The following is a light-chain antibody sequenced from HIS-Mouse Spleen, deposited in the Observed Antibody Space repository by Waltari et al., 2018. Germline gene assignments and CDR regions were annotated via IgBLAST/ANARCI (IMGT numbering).Light chain of an antibody. J-gene: IGLJ1*01. V-gene: IGLV3-1*01. CDR2: QDS. CDR1: KLGDKY. Sequence: SYELTQPPSVSVSPGQTASITCSGDKLGDKYACWYQQKPGQSPVLVIYQDSKRPSVIHWRFAGSNSGNTATLTISGTQAMDEADYYCQAWDSSTAVFGTGTKVTVL. CDR3: QAWDSSTAV.